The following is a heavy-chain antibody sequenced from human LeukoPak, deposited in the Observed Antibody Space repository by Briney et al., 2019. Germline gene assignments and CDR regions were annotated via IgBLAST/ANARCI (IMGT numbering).Heavy chain of an antibody. CDR2: ISGSGGST. CDR3: AKKVWYIDY. CDR1: GFTFSTYS. Sequence: GGSLRLSCAGSGFTFSTYSMNWVRQAPGKGLEWVSAISGSGGSTYYADSVKGRFTISRDNSKNTLYLQMDSLRAEDTAVYYCAKKVWYIDYWGQGTLVTVSS. D-gene: IGHD2-21*01. V-gene: IGHV3-23*01. J-gene: IGHJ4*02.